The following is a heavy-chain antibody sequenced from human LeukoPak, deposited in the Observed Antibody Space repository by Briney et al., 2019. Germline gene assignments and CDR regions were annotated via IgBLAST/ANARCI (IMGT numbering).Heavy chain of an antibody. V-gene: IGHV6-1*01. CDR1: GDSVSSNSAA. Sequence: SQTLSLTRAISGDSVSSNSAAWNWIRQSPSRGLEWLGRTYYRSKWYNDYAVSVKSRITINPDTSKNQFSLQLNSVTPEDTAVYYCARGLSRVGATGFDYWGQGTLVTVSS. J-gene: IGHJ4*02. D-gene: IGHD1-26*01. CDR3: ARGLSRVGATGFDY. CDR2: TYYRSKWYN.